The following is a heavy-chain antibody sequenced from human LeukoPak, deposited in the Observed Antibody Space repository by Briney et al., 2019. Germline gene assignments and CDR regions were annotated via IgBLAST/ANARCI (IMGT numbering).Heavy chain of an antibody. J-gene: IGHJ4*02. CDR1: GFTFSSYA. CDR3: AKTSEGYFRRPVDY. V-gene: IGHV3-23*01. D-gene: IGHD1-26*01. Sequence: GGSLRLSCAASGFTFSSYAMSWVRQAPGKGLEWVSAISGSGGSTYYADSVKGRFTISRDNSKNTLYLQMNSLRAGDTAVYYCAKTSEGYFRRPVDYWGQGTLVAVSS. CDR2: ISGSGGST.